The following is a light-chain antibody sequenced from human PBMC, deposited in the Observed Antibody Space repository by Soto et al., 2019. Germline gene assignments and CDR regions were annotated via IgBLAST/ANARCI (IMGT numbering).Light chain of an antibody. Sequence: DIQMTQSPSTLSASVGDRVTITCRASQSISNWLAWYQQKPGKAPKLLIYKASSLESGVPSRFSGSGSGTEFTLTIRSLQPDDFAAYNCQQYYTYSSHTFGGGTKVDIK. V-gene: IGKV1-5*03. CDR1: QSISNW. J-gene: IGKJ4*01. CDR2: KAS. CDR3: QQYYTYSSHT.